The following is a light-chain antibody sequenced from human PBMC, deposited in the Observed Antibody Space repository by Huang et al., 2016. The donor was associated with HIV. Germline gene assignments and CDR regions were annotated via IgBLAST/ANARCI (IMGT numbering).Light chain of an antibody. J-gene: IGKJ4*01. Sequence: EIVLTQSPATLSLPPGGRATLSCRASQSVGVYLAWYQQKPGQAPRLLIFEASNRATGIPDRFSGSGSGTDFTLTIDSLQPDDFAIYYCQQRTKWPPVLTFGGGTRVEIK. CDR2: EAS. V-gene: IGKV3-11*01. CDR3: QQRTKWPPVLT. CDR1: QSVGVY.